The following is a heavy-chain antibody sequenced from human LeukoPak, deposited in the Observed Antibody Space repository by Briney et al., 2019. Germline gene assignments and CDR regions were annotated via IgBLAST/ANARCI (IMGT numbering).Heavy chain of an antibody. CDR2: IIPIFGTA. J-gene: IGHJ4*02. V-gene: IGHV1-69*13. D-gene: IGHD1-26*01. CDR1: GYTFTSYG. Sequence: SVKVSCKASGYTFTSYGISWVRQAPGQGLEWMGGIIPIFGTANYAQKFQGRVTITADESTSTAYMELSSLRSEDTAVYYCARGGIEVGPLGFDYWGQGTLVTVSS. CDR3: ARGGIEVGPLGFDY.